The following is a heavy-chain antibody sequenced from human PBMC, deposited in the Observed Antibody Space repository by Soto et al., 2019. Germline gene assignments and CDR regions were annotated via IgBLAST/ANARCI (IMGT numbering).Heavy chain of an antibody. CDR1: GFRLSGYG. D-gene: IGHD1-7*01. CDR3: AKDTREDWNFVVYYFDE. V-gene: IGHV3-30*18. Sequence: QVQLVQSGGGVVQPGRSLRLSCAASGFRLSGYGMHWLRQAPGKGLEWVAVISYDGSNRYYADSVKGRFTISRDNNKNILYLEMSGLRPEDTAMYFCAKDTREDWNFVVYYFDEWGQGSLVTVSA. J-gene: IGHJ4*02. CDR2: ISYDGSNR.